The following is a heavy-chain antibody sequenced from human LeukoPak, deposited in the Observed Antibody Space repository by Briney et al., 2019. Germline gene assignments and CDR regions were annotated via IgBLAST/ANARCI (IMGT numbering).Heavy chain of an antibody. CDR1: GFTFINAW. CDR2: IKAKAHGGTI. D-gene: IGHD1-26*01. J-gene: IGHJ4*02. CDR3: TTDGVGVEGATYDN. Sequence: GGSLRLSCAASGFTFINAWMAWVRQAPGKGLEWVGRIKAKAHGGTIEYAAPVKGRFIISRDDSKSTLYLQMNSLKTEDTAVYYCTTDGVGVEGATYDNWGQGTLVSVSS. V-gene: IGHV3-15*01.